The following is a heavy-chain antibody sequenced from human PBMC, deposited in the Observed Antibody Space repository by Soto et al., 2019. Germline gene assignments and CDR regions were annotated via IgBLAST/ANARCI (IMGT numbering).Heavy chain of an antibody. Sequence: PSETLSLTCTVSGGSISSYYWSWIRQPPGKGLEWIGYIYYSGSTNYNPSLKSRVTISVDTSKNQFSLKLSSVTAADTAVYYCARGLAAPYYCYYYGMDVWGQGTTVTVSS. CDR3: ARGLAAPYYCYYYGMDV. J-gene: IGHJ6*02. CDR1: GGSISSYY. D-gene: IGHD6-6*01. V-gene: IGHV4-59*01. CDR2: IYYSGST.